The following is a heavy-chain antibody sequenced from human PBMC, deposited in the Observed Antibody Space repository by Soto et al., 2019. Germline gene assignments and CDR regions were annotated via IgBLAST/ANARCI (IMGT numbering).Heavy chain of an antibody. D-gene: IGHD3-3*01. CDR1: GFTFSIYG. CDR2: IWYDGSNK. CDR3: AREFWSGPFDY. V-gene: IGHV3-33*01. Sequence: GGSLRLSCAASGFTFSIYGMHWVRQAPGKGLEWVAVIWYDGSNKYYGDSVKGRFTISRDNSKNTLYLQMNSLRAEDTAVYYCAREFWSGPFDYWGQGTLVTVSS. J-gene: IGHJ4*02.